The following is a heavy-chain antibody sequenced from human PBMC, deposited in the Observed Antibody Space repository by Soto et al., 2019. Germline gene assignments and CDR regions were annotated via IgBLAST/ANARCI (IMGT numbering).Heavy chain of an antibody. Sequence: GASVKVSCKASGYTFTSYGISWVRQAPGQGLEWMGWISAYNGNTNYAQKLQGRVTMTTDTSTSTAYMELRSLRSDDTAVYYCARRGTRYCSGGSCYSMDKYYYYGMDVWGQGTTVTVSS. D-gene: IGHD2-15*01. CDR3: ARRGTRYCSGGSCYSMDKYYYYGMDV. CDR2: ISAYNGNT. J-gene: IGHJ6*02. CDR1: GYTFTSYG. V-gene: IGHV1-18*01.